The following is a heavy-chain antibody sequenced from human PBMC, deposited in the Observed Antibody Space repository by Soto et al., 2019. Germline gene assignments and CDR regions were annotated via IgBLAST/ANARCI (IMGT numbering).Heavy chain of an antibody. J-gene: IGHJ4*02. D-gene: IGHD6-19*01. CDR2: ISYDGSNK. V-gene: IGHV3-30*18. CDR1: GFTFSSYG. CDR3: AKIAVAGPVDDY. Sequence: QVQLVESGGGVVQPGRSLRLSCAASGFTFSSYGMHWVRQAPGKGLEWVAAISYDGSNKYYADSVKGRFTISRDNSKNTLYLQMNSLRAEDTAVYYCAKIAVAGPVDDYWGQGTLVTVSS.